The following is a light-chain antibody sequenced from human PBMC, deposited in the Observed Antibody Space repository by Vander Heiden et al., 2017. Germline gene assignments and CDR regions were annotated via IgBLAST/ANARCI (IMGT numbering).Light chain of an antibody. Sequence: DIQMTQSLSSLSAFVGDRVTITCRASQFISHFLNWYQQKPGKAPKLLIYSASTLQTGVPSRFSGSGSGTDFTLAISSLQPEDVATYHCQQGYSTPPTFGGGTKVEIK. V-gene: IGKV1-39*01. CDR1: QFISHF. J-gene: IGKJ4*01. CDR2: SAS. CDR3: QQGYSTPPT.